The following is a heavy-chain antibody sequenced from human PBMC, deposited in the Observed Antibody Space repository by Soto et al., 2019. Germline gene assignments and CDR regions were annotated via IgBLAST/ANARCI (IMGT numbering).Heavy chain of an antibody. Sequence: SETLSLTCSVSGGSISSGDNYWSWIRQPPGKGLECVGYILNSGRAHYTPSLRSRLAISVDTSRNQFSLKLSSVTAADTAVYYCARTSWFGELAFDYWGLGTLVTVSS. CDR1: GGSISSGDNY. CDR3: ARTSWFGELAFDY. J-gene: IGHJ4*02. V-gene: IGHV4-30-4*01. D-gene: IGHD3-10*01. CDR2: ILNSGRA.